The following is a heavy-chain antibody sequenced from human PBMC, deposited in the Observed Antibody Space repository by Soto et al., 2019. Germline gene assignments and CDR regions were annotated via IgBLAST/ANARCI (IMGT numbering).Heavy chain of an antibody. CDR2: IRSQPYGGTT. D-gene: IGHD3-10*01. CDR3: IGSFPF. Sequence: PGGSLSLSWITSGFPFANFLMSWFRQAPGKGLEWVGFIRSQPYGGTTQYAPSVSGRFIISRDDSKGILYLQMNSLTTEDSGVYYCIGSFPFWGQGTLVTVSS. CDR1: GFPFANFL. V-gene: IGHV3-49*03. J-gene: IGHJ4*02.